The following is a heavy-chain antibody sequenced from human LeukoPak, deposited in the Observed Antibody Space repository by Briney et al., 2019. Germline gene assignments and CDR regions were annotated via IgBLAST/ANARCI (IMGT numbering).Heavy chain of an antibody. J-gene: IGHJ4*02. V-gene: IGHV4-59*08. CDR2: IYYSGST. CDR1: GGSFSGYY. Sequence: SETLSLTCAVYGGSFSGYYWSWIRQPPGKGLEWIGYIYYSGSTNYNPSLKSRVTISVDTSKNQFSLKLSSVTAADTAVYYCARYSGSLFDYWGQGTLVTVSS. D-gene: IGHD1-26*01. CDR3: ARYSGSLFDY.